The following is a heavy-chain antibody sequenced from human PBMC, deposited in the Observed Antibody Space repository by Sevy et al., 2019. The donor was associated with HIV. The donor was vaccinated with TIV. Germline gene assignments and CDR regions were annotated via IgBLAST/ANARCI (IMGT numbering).Heavy chain of an antibody. V-gene: IGHV3-21*06. CDR1: GFTFRDYS. Sequence: GGSLRLSCAASGFTFRDYSMNWVRQAPGQGLEWVSSISSASSYRKYGDSVKGRFTISRDNAKNLLYLDLNSLRVEDTAVYYCTRVDYYDTSAQQYWGQGTLVTVSS. CDR3: TRVDYYDTSAQQY. CDR2: ISSASSYR. J-gene: IGHJ4*02. D-gene: IGHD3-22*01.